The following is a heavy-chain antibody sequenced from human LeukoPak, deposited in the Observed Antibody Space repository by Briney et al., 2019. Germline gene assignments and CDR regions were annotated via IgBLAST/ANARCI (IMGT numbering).Heavy chain of an antibody. CDR2: IYSGGST. Sequence: GGSLRLSCAASGFTVSSNYMSWVRQAPGKGLEWVSVIYSGGSTHYADSVKGRFTISRHNSKNTLYLQMNSLRAEDTAVYYCAREVQYYGSGSYSGYFDYWGQGTLVTVSS. CDR1: GFTVSSNY. J-gene: IGHJ4*02. CDR3: AREVQYYGSGSYSGYFDY. V-gene: IGHV3-53*04. D-gene: IGHD3-10*01.